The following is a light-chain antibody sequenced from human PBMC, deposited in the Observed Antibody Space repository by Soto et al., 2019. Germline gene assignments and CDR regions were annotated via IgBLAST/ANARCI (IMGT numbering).Light chain of an antibody. CDR3: SSYTSRSTRV. V-gene: IGLV2-14*01. J-gene: IGLJ3*02. CDR1: SSDVGGYNY. CDR2: EVS. Sequence: QLVLTQPASVSGSPGQSITISCTGTSSDVGGYNYVSWYQQHPGKAPKLIIYEVSNRPSGVSNRFSGSKSGNTASLTISGLQAEDEAVYYCSSYTSRSTRVFGGGTKLTVL.